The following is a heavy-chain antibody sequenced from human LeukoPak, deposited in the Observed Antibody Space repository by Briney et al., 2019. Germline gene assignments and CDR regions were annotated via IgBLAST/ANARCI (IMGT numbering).Heavy chain of an antibody. CDR3: AKGNYVWGSYRYHFHY. Sequence: GGALRLSCAASGVTFSSDARSGGRQAPGKGLEWGSAISGSGGSTYYADSVKGRFTISRDNSKNTLYLQMNSLRAEDTAVYYCAKGNYVWGSYRYHFHYWGQGPLVTVSS. CDR2: ISGSGGST. D-gene: IGHD3-16*02. V-gene: IGHV3-23*01. CDR1: GVTFSSDA. J-gene: IGHJ4*02.